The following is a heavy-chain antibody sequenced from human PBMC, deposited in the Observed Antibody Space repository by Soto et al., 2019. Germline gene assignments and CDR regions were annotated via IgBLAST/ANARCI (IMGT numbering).Heavy chain of an antibody. CDR3: RIDHRFLEWLFPDS. V-gene: IGHV4-31*03. CDR1: GGSISSGRYY. D-gene: IGHD3-3*01. J-gene: IGHJ4*02. CDR2: IYHSGNT. Sequence: SETLSLTCTVSGGSISSGRYYWNWIRQHPGKGLEWIGYIYHSGNTYYNPSLKSRSSISLDTSKNQFSLKLDSVTVADTAVYCSRIDHRFLEWLFPDSWGQGTLVTVSS.